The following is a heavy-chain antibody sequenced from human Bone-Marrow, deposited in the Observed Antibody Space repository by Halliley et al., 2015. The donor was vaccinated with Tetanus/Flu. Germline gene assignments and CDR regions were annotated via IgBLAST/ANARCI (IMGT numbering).Heavy chain of an antibody. Sequence: WIGYFFYSGGTPSTPPYNPSLNSRVSISADTSKNQFSLRLNSVTAADSAVYYCARSGSYFRFDPWGQGTLVTVSS. V-gene: IGHV4-59*01. CDR3: ARSGSYFRFDP. J-gene: IGHJ5*02. D-gene: IGHD1-26*01. CDR2: FFYSGGT.